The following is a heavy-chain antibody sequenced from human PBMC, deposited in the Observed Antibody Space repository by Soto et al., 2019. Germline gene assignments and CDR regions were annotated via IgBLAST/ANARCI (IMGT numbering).Heavy chain of an antibody. V-gene: IGHV4-39*01. CDR1: GGSISSSSYY. D-gene: IGHD3-10*01. Sequence: SETLSLTCTVSGGSISSSSYYWGWIRQPPGKGLEWIGSIYYSGSTYYNPSLKSRVTISVDTSKNQFSLKLSSVTAADTAVYYCARLFSSSPPITMVRGGAPYGMDVWGQGTTVTVSS. CDR2: IYYSGST. CDR3: ARLFSSSPPITMVRGGAPYGMDV. J-gene: IGHJ6*02.